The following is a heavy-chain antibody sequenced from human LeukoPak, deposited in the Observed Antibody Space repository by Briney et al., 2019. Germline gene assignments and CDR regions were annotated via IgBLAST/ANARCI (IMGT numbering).Heavy chain of an antibody. CDR1: GFNLERYW. CDR2: MKTDGRSI. CDR3: TRDLMDYDVSTGLHHYYMDV. V-gene: IGHV3-74*03. D-gene: IGHD3-9*01. Sequence: PGGSLRLSCVVSGFNLERYWIHWVRQVPGKGLVWVSRMKTDGRSIMYADSVRGRFTISRDNAKNTLYLQMNTLRVEDTAVYYCTRDLMDYDVSTGLHHYYMDVWGQGTTVTVSS. J-gene: IGHJ6*02.